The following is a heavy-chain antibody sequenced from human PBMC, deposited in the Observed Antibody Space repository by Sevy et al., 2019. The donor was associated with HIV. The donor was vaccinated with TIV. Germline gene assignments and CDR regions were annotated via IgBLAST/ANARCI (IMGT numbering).Heavy chain of an antibody. Sequence: GGSLRLSCAASGFTFDEYAMHWVRQVPGKGLEWVSGLSGNSGALGYADSVKGRFTISRDNAKSSLYLQMNTLRLEETALYYGVQESDLLTGSSVFGIWGQGTQVTVSS. V-gene: IGHV3-9*01. CDR3: VQESDLLTGSSVFGI. CDR1: GFTFDEYA. D-gene: IGHD3-3*01. CDR2: LSGNSGAL. J-gene: IGHJ4*02.